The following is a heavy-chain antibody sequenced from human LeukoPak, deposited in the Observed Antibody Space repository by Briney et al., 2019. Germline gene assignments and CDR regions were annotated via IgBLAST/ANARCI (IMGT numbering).Heavy chain of an antibody. D-gene: IGHD2-15*01. J-gene: IGHJ4*02. Sequence: GRSLRLSCTASGFTFGDYAMSWVRQAPGKGLEWVGRTRNKANSYTTEYAASVKGRFTISRDDSKNSLYLQMNSLKTEDTAVYYCATSLVGKYYFDYWGQGTLVTVSS. V-gene: IGHV3-72*01. CDR3: ATSLVGKYYFDY. CDR2: TRNKANSYTT. CDR1: GFTFGDYA.